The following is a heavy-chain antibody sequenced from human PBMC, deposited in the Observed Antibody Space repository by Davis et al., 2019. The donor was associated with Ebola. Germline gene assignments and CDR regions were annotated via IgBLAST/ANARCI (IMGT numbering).Heavy chain of an antibody. CDR2: ISPFGGSP. D-gene: IGHD6-13*01. CDR1: GYNFNSYN. J-gene: IGHJ4*02. Sequence: ASVKVSCKASGYNFNSYNIHWVRQAPGQGLEWMGKISPFGGSPFFAQKFLGRATTTRDTSTSTVYLQLKSLKSEDTAVYYCAKEGSSSWSEFEYWGQGALVTVSS. CDR3: AKEGSSSWSEFEY. V-gene: IGHV1-46*02.